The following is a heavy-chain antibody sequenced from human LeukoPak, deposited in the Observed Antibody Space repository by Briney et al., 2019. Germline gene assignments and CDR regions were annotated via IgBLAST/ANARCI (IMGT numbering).Heavy chain of an antibody. Sequence: ASVKVSCTAFGYTVTSYGISWVREAPGQGLEWMGWMNPNSGNTGYAQKFQGRVTITRNTSISTAYMELSSLRSEDTAVYYCARNGYDSSGYYLDYWGQGTLVTVSS. CDR2: MNPNSGNT. CDR1: GYTVTSYG. V-gene: IGHV1-8*03. CDR3: ARNGYDSSGYYLDY. D-gene: IGHD3-22*01. J-gene: IGHJ4*02.